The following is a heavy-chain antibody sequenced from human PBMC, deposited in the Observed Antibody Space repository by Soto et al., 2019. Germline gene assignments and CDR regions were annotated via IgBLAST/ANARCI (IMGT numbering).Heavy chain of an antibody. CDR1: GFTFSSYA. V-gene: IGHV3-30-3*01. CDR2: ISYDGSNK. D-gene: IGHD4-4*01. Sequence: QVQLVESGGGVVQPGRSLRLSCAASGFTFSSYAMHWVRQAPGKGLEWVAVISYDGSNKYYTDSVKGRFTSSRDNSKNTLYLQMNSLRAEDTAVYDCARPLWRDDYNWGYFDLWGRGTLVTVSS. J-gene: IGHJ2*01. CDR3: ARPLWRDDYNWGYFDL.